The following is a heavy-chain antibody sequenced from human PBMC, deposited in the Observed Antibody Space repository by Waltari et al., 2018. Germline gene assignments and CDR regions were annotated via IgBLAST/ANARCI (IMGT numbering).Heavy chain of an antibody. CDR2: INHSGSN. J-gene: IGHJ6*02. D-gene: IGHD5-18*01. Sequence: QVQLQQWGAGLLKPSETLSLTCAVYGGSFSGYYWSWIRQPPGKGLEWIGEINHSGSNNYNPSLKSRVTISVDTSKNQFALKLSSVTAADTAVYYCARWRELWLRYYYYGMDVWGQGTTVTVSS. CDR3: ARWRELWLRYYYYGMDV. CDR1: GGSFSGYY. V-gene: IGHV4-34*01.